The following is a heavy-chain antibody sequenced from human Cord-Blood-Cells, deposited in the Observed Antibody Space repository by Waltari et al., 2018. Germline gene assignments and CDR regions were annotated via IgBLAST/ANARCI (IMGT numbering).Heavy chain of an antibody. J-gene: IGHJ6*02. CDR2: TYYRSKWYN. V-gene: IGHV6-1*01. CDR3: ARAQQQLVPYYYYDGMDV. Sequence: QVQLQQSGPGLVKPSQTLSLTCAISGDSVSSNSAAWNWIRQSPSRGLEWLGRTYYRSKWYNDYAVSVKSRITINPDTSKNQFSLQLNSVTPEDTAVYYCARAQQQLVPYYYYDGMDVWGQGTTVTVSS. CDR1: GDSVSSNSAA. D-gene: IGHD6-13*01.